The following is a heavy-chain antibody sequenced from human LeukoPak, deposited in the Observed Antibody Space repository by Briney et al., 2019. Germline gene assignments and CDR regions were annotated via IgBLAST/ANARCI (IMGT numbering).Heavy chain of an antibody. CDR1: GFTFSSYW. CDR3: VRDIEAAGLFFDY. CDR2: IKYDGSEK. D-gene: IGHD6-13*01. Sequence: GGSLRLSCAASGFTFSSYWMSWVRQAPGKGLEWVANIKYDGSEKYYVDSVKGRFTISRDNAKNSLYLQMNSLRAEDTAVYYCVRDIEAAGLFFDYWGQGTLVTVSS. J-gene: IGHJ4*02. V-gene: IGHV3-7*01.